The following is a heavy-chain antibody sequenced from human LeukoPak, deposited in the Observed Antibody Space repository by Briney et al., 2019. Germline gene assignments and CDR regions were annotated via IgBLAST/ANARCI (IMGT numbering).Heavy chain of an antibody. CDR3: ARYSGDDIFTGYPPPGYFYY. V-gene: IGHV3-48*03. CDR2: ISSSGSTI. CDR1: GFTFSSYE. D-gene: IGHD3-9*01. Sequence: PGGSLRLSCAASGFTFSSYEMNWVRQAPGKGLEWVSYISSSGSTIYYADSVKGRFTISRDNAKNSLYLQMNSLRAEDTAVYYCARYSGDDIFTGYPPPGYFYYRGQGTLVTVSS. J-gene: IGHJ4*02.